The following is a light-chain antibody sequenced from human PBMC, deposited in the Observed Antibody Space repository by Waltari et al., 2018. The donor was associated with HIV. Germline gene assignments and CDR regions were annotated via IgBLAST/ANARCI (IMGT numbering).Light chain of an antibody. Sequence: QSVLTQSPSASGTPGQRVTISCSGSSSNIGSNYVYWYQQLPGTAPKLLIYRNNQRPSGVPDRFSGSKSGNTASLTVSGLQPEDEADYYCSSYAGRHVYVFGSGTTVTVL. CDR3: SSYAGRHVYV. CDR2: RNN. CDR1: SSNIGSNY. V-gene: IGLV1-47*01. J-gene: IGLJ1*01.